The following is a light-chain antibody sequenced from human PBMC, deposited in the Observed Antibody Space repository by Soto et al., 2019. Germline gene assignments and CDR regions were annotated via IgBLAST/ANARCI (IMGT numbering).Light chain of an antibody. Sequence: QSALTQPASVSGSPGQPITISCTGTSSYVGSYNLVSWYQQHPGEAPKLMIYEFSKRPSGVSNRFSGSKSGNTASLTIFGLQAEDEADYYCCSYAGSSTYYVFGTGTKLTVL. V-gene: IGLV2-23*02. CDR3: CSYAGSSTYYV. CDR1: SSYVGSYNL. CDR2: EFS. J-gene: IGLJ1*01.